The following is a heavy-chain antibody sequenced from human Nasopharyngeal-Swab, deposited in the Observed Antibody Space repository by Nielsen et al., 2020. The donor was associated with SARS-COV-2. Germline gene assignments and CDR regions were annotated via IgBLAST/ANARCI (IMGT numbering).Heavy chain of an antibody. J-gene: IGHJ5*01. CDR1: GYSFSNYW. CDR3: ARADCSGGNCYSLSWFDS. V-gene: IGHV5-51*01. CDR2: IYPADSDA. Sequence: GESLKISCRGSGYSFSNYWIGWVRQLPGKGLEWMGVIYPADSDARYSPSFQGQVTISEDKSINTAYLQWSSLKASDTAMYYCARADCSGGNCYSLSWFDSWGQGTLVTVSS. D-gene: IGHD2-15*01.